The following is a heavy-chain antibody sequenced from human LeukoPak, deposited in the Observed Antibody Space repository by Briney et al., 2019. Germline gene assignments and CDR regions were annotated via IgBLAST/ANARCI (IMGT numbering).Heavy chain of an antibody. Sequence: PGGSLRLSCAASGFTVSSNYMSWVRQAPGKGLEWVSVIYSGGSTYYADSVKGRFTISRDNSKNTLYLQMNSLRAEDTAVYYCARVRSGVWSDYNYFDYWGQGTLVTVSS. CDR1: GFTVSSNY. V-gene: IGHV3-66*01. CDR3: ARVRSGVWSDYNYFDY. D-gene: IGHD3-10*01. J-gene: IGHJ4*02. CDR2: IYSGGST.